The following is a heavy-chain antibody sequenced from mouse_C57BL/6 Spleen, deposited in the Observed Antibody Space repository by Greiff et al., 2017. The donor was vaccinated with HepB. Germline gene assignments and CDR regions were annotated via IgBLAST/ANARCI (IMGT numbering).Heavy chain of an antibody. D-gene: IGHD3-3*01. Sequence: QVHVKQPGAELVRPGSSVKLSCKASGYTFTSYWMHWVKQRPIQGLEWIGNIDPSDSETHYNQKFKDKATLTVDKSSSTAYMQLSSLTSEDSAVYYCARGHEGYFDYWGQGTTLTVSS. J-gene: IGHJ2*01. CDR2: IDPSDSET. V-gene: IGHV1-52*01. CDR3: ARGHEGYFDY. CDR1: GYTFTSYW.